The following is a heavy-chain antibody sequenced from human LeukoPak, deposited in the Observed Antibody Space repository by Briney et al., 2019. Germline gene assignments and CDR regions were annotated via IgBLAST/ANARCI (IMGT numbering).Heavy chain of an antibody. Sequence: SETLSLTCTVSGGSISSCGYYWSWIRQHPGKGLEWIGYIYYSGSTYYNPSLKSRVTISVDTSKNQFSLKLSSVTAADTAVYYCARHIPGYCTNGVCYSDGMNVWGQGTTVTVSS. V-gene: IGHV4-31*03. CDR1: GGSISSCGYY. CDR2: IYYSGST. J-gene: IGHJ6*02. D-gene: IGHD2-8*01. CDR3: ARHIPGYCTNGVCYSDGMNV.